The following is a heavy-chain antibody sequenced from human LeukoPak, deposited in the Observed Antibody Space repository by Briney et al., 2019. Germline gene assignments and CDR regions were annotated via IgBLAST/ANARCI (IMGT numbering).Heavy chain of an antibody. J-gene: IGHJ6*03. V-gene: IGHV3-7*01. Sequence: GESLRLSCAASGFTFSSYWMSWVRQAPGKGLEWVANIKQDGSEKYYVDSVKGRFTISRDNAKNSLYLQMNSLRAEDTAVYYCARVRREMRRSLGRTTEYSYYYYMDVWGKGTTVTVSS. CDR2: IKQDGSEK. D-gene: IGHD1/OR15-1a*01. CDR1: GFTFSSYW. CDR3: ARVRREMRRSLGRTTEYSYYYYMDV.